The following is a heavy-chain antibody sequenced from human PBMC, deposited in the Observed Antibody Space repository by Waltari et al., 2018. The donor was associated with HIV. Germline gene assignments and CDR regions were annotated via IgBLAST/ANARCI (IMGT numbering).Heavy chain of an antibody. J-gene: IGHJ4*02. V-gene: IGHV1-2*07. CDR1: GYTFSDYY. CDR2: INPDSGGT. Sequence: QVQLVQSGAEVTKPGASVKVSCTASGYTFSDYYVHWVRQAPGQGLEWMGWINPDSGGTDHAHFQGRVTMTRDTSISTAYMELSSLTSDDTAIYYCARRVPHDYWGQGALVTVSS. CDR3: ARRVPHDY.